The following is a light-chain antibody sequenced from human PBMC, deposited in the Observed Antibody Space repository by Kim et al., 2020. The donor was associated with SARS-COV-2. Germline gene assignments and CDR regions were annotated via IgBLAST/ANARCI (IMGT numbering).Light chain of an antibody. CDR3: VLYMGSGIRV. J-gene: IGLJ3*02. V-gene: IGLV8-61*01. CDR2: NTS. CDR1: SGLVSTSHY. Sequence: QTVVTQEPSFSVSPGGTVTLTCGLNSGLVSTSHYPSWYQQSPGKAPRTLIYNTSTRSSGVPDRFSGSILGNKAALTITGAQADDESDYYCVLYMGSGIRVFGGGTQLTVL.